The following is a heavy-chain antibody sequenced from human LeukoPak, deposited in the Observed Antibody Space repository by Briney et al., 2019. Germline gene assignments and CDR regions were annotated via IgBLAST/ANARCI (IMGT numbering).Heavy chain of an antibody. J-gene: IGHJ5*02. V-gene: IGHV4-61*02. D-gene: IGHD3-10*01. CDR3: AREAPKGYYGSGSQGFDP. Sequence: SETLSLTCTVSGDSISSGTYYWSWIRQPAGQGLEWIGRIYTTGSTNYNPSLKSRVTISVDTSKNQFSLKLSSVTAADTAVYYCAREAPKGYYGSGSQGFDPWGQGTLVTVSS. CDR1: GDSISSGTYY. CDR2: IYTTGST.